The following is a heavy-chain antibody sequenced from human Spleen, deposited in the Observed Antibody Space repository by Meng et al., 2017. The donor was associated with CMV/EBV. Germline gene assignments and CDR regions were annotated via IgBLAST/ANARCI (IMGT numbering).Heavy chain of an antibody. D-gene: IGHD1-14*01. CDR3: ARGSTRNYYYYGMDV. CDR1: GGTFSSYA. CDR2: IIPIFGTT. J-gene: IGHJ6*02. Sequence: SVKVSCKASGGTFSSYAISWVRQAPGQGLVGMGGIIPIFGTTNYSQKFQGRVTITADESTSTAYMELSSLRSEDTAVYYCARGSTRNYYYYGMDVWGQGTTVTVSS. V-gene: IGHV1-69*13.